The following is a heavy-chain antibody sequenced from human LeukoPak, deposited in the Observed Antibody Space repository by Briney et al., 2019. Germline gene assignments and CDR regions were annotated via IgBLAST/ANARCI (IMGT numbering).Heavy chain of an antibody. V-gene: IGHV4-61*02. D-gene: IGHD3-22*01. CDR3: ARGIGTSYDSSRDAFDI. CDR2: IYTPGT. Sequence: SETLSLTCTVSAGSINSGDYYWSRIRQPAGKGLEWIGRIYTPGTNYNYNPSLKSRVTISIDTSKNQFSLQLTSVTAADTAVYYCARGIGTSYDSSRDAFDIWGQGTMVTVSS. J-gene: IGHJ3*02. CDR1: AGSINSGDYY.